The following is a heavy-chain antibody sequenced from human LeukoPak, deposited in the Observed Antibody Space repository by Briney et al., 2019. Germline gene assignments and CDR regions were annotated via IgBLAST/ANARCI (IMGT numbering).Heavy chain of an antibody. D-gene: IGHD2-2*01. J-gene: IGHJ4*02. V-gene: IGHV1-18*01. CDR2: ISAYNGNT. CDR3: ARAGCSSTSCYYANY. Sequence: VASVTVSFTASGYTFTSYGISWVRQAPGQGLEWMGWISAYNGNTNYAQKLQGRVTMTTDTSTSTAYMELRSLRSVDTAVYYCARAGCSSTSCYYANYWGQGTLVTVSS. CDR1: GYTFTSYG.